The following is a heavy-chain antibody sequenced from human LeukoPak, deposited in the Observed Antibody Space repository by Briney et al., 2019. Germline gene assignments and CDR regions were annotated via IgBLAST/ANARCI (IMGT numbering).Heavy chain of an antibody. J-gene: IGHJ4*02. Sequence: PSETLSLTCTVSGGSISSYYWSWIRQPPGKGLEWIGYIYYSGSTNYNPSLKSRVTTSVDTSKNQFSLKLSSVTAADTAVYYCASFWSSGYYYNYWGQGTLVTVSS. V-gene: IGHV4-59*01. CDR1: GGSISSYY. CDR3: ASFWSSGYYYNY. D-gene: IGHD3-22*01. CDR2: IYYSGST.